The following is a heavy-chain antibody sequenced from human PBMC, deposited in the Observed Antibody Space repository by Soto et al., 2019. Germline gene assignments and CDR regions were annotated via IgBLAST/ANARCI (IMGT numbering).Heavy chain of an antibody. CDR3: ARDLSAYSGYAV. CDR2: ISYSGNT. D-gene: IGHD5-12*01. J-gene: IGHJ6*02. CDR1: GGSTSSGAYF. Sequence: QVQLQESGQGLVKPSQTLSLTCTVSGGSTSSGAYFWNWIRQHPGKGLEWIGCISYSGNTYYNPSLKSRINISVDTSKSRFSLRLSSVTAADTAVYYCARDLSAYSGYAVWGHGTTVTVSS. V-gene: IGHV4-31*03.